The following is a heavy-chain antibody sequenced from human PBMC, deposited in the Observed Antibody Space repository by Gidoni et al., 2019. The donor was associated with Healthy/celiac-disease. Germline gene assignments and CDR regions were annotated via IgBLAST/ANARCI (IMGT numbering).Heavy chain of an antibody. J-gene: IGHJ6*02. CDR3: ARRIAAAGTSPYYYGMDV. CDR2: IIPIFGTA. D-gene: IGHD6-13*01. Sequence: QVQLVQSGAEVKKPGSSVKVSCKASGGTFSSYAISWVRQAPGQGLEWMGGIIPIFGTANYAQKFQGRVTITADKSTSTAYMELSSLRSEDTAVYYCARRIAAAGTSPYYYGMDVWGQGTTVTVSS. V-gene: IGHV1-69*06. CDR1: GGTFSSYA.